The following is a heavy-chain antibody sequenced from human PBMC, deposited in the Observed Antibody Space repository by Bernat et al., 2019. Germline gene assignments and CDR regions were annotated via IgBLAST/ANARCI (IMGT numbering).Heavy chain of an antibody. D-gene: IGHD7-27*01. CDR1: GFTFSDYT. CDR3: VRDCLLRSDDIHWAVNFFDP. V-gene: IGHV3-30*10. Sequence: QVHLVESGGGVVQPGRSLTLSCAASGFTFSDYTMHWVRQAPGKGLEWVAVISYDGSNKYYTDSVKGRFTFSRDNSKNTVYLQMNSLRAEDTAVYYCVRDCLLRSDDIHWAVNFFDPWGQGTLVTVSS. J-gene: IGHJ5*02. CDR2: ISYDGSNK.